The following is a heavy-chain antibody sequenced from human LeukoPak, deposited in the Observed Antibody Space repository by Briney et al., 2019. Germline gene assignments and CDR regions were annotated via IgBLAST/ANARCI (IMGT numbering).Heavy chain of an antibody. Sequence: GGSLRLSCAASGFTFSKYVMSWVRQAPGKGLEWVSFIYSGGSTYYTDSVKGRFTISRDNSKNTLYLQMNSLRAEDTAVYYCARRAGDYSHPYDYWGQGILVTVSS. CDR3: ARRAGDYSHPYDY. J-gene: IGHJ4*02. D-gene: IGHD3-22*01. CDR1: GFTFSKYV. V-gene: IGHV3-53*01. CDR2: IYSGGST.